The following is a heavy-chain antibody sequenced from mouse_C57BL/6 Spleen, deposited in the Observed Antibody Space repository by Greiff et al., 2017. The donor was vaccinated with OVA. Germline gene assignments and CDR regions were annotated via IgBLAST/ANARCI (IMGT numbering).Heavy chain of an antibody. J-gene: IGHJ3*01. Sequence: QVQLQQPGAELVMPGASVKLSCKASGYTFTSYWMHWVKQRPGQGLEWIGEIDPSDSYTNYNQKFKGKSTLTVDKSSSTAYMQLSSLTSEDSAVYYCARSEGLLWLRRGFAYWGQGTLVTVSA. CDR1: GYTFTSYW. CDR3: ARSEGLLWLRRGFAY. V-gene: IGHV1-69*01. D-gene: IGHD2-2*01. CDR2: IDPSDSYT.